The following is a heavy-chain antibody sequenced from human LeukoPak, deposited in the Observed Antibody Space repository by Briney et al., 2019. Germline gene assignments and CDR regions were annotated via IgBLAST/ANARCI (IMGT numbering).Heavy chain of an antibody. Sequence: SVKVSCKASGGTFSSYAISWVRQAPGQGLEWMGGIIPIFGTANYAQKFQGRVTITADKSTSTAYMELSSLRSEDTAVYYCAREYCSSTSCYNFVDYWGQGTLVTVSS. J-gene: IGHJ4*02. V-gene: IGHV1-69*06. CDR1: GGTFSSYA. CDR3: AREYCSSTSCYNFVDY. CDR2: IIPIFGTA. D-gene: IGHD2-2*02.